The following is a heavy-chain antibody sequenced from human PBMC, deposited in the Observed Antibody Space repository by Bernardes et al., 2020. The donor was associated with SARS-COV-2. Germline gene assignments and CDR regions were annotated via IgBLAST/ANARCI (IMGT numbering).Heavy chain of an antibody. Sequence: SGPTLVKPTHTLTLTCTFSGFSLSTSGMCVSWIRQPPGKPLEWLALIDCDDGKYYSTSLKNRLTISKDTSKNQVVLTMTNMDPVDTATYYCARIQKWGAYYGSGGYIDAFDIWGQGTMVTVSS. J-gene: IGHJ3*02. CDR3: ARIQKWGAYYGSGGYIDAFDI. D-gene: IGHD3-22*01. V-gene: IGHV2-70*01. CDR1: GFSLSTSGMC. CDR2: IDCDDGK.